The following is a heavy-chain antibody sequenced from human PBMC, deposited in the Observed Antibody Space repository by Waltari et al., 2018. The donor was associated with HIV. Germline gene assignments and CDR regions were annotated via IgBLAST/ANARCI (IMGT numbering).Heavy chain of an antibody. CDR1: GFSLTNYA. D-gene: IGHD1-1*01. CDR2: TSSDGMDN. Sequence: QVHLVESGGGVVPPGRSLRLPCVASGFSLTNYALHWVREAPGKGLEWVAVTSSDGMDNYYSASVRGRFIIYRDTSKSTLFLQMNNLKSEDTALYFCATSRGELEAQSYWGLGTLVFVSS. J-gene: IGHJ4*02. CDR3: ATSRGELEAQSY. V-gene: IGHV3-30*03.